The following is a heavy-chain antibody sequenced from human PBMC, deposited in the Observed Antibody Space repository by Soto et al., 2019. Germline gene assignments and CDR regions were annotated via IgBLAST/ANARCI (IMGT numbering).Heavy chain of an antibody. D-gene: IGHD3-10*01. Sequence: QVQLQQWGAGLLKPSETLSLTCAVYGGSFSGYYWSWIRQPPGKGLEWIGEINHSGSTNYNPSLKSRVTISVDTSKNQFSLKRSSVTAADTAVYYCARGRTTMVRGVNYYYYGMDVWGQGTTVTVSS. J-gene: IGHJ6*02. V-gene: IGHV4-34*01. CDR1: GGSFSGYY. CDR3: ARGRTTMVRGVNYYYYGMDV. CDR2: INHSGST.